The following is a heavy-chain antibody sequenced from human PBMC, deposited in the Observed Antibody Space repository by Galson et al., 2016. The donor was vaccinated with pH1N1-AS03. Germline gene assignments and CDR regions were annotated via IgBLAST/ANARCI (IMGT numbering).Heavy chain of an antibody. CDR2: IFHSGST. J-gene: IGHJ3*01. CDR3: AKNLATNYYDGRDYSDAFDV. D-gene: IGHD3-22*01. Sequence: TLSLTCAVSGGSISSVGYSWSWIRQPPGKGLEWIGYIFHSGSTYYTPSLKSRVSISLDTSNNHFSLTLSSVTAADTAVYYCAKNLATNYYDGRDYSDAFDVWGPGTTVTVSS. CDR1: GGSISSVGYS. V-gene: IGHV4-30-4*07.